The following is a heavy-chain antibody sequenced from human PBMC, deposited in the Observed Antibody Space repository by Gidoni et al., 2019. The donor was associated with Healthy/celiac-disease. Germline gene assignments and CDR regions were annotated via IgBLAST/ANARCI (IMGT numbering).Heavy chain of an antibody. CDR2: SSSSSSYI. V-gene: IGHV3-21*01. D-gene: IGHD1-1*01. Sequence: EVQLVESGGGLVKPGGSLRLSCAASGFTLSSYSMNWVRQAPGKGLEWVSSSSSSSSYIYYADSVKGRFTISRDNAKNSLYLQMNSLRAEDTAVYYCARDSPSTMNWNDAPNSNYYYGMDVWGQGTTVTVSS. CDR3: ARDSPSTMNWNDAPNSNYYYGMDV. J-gene: IGHJ6*02. CDR1: GFTLSSYS.